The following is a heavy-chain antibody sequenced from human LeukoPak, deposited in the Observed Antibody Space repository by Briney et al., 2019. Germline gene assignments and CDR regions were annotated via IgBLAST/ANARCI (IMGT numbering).Heavy chain of an antibody. J-gene: IGHJ6*03. D-gene: IGHD5-18*01. Sequence: GGSLILSCSASGFRFSDYYMSWIRPAPGKGLEWVSHISSSGSTIYYADSVKGRFTISRDNAKSSLYLQMNSLRAEDTAVYYCARCGGRGYSYGYPSYYYYMDVWGKGTTVTVSS. CDR3: ARCGGRGYSYGYPSYYYYMDV. CDR1: GFRFSDYY. CDR2: ISSSGSTI. V-gene: IGHV3-11*04.